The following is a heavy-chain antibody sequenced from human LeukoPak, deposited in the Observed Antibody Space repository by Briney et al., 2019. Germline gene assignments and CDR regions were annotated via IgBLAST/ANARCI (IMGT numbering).Heavy chain of an antibody. CDR1: GGSISSSSYY. D-gene: IGHD1-7*01. CDR3: ARQGLSITGTTHFDY. Sequence: SETLSLTCTVSGGSISSSSYYWCWIRQPPGKGLEWIGSIYYSGSTYYNPSLKSRVTISVDTSKNQFSLKLSSVTAADTAVYYCARQGLSITGTTHFDYWGQGTLVTVSS. CDR2: IYYSGST. J-gene: IGHJ4*02. V-gene: IGHV4-39*01.